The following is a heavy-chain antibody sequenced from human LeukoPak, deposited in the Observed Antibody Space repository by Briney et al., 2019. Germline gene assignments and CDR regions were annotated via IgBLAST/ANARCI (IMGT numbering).Heavy chain of an antibody. CDR3: AKAYYDSSGFSFDY. V-gene: IGHV3-48*01. J-gene: IGHJ4*02. D-gene: IGHD3-22*01. Sequence: GGSLRLSCAASGFTFSSYSMNWVRQAPGKGLEWVSYISSSSSTIYYADSVKGRFTISRDNSKNTLYLQMNSLRAEDTAVYYCAKAYYDSSGFSFDYWGQGTLVTVSS. CDR2: ISSSSSTI. CDR1: GFTFSSYS.